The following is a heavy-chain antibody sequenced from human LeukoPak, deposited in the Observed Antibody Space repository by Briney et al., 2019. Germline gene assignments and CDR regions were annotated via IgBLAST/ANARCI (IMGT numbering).Heavy chain of an antibody. CDR1: GGSISSSSYY. Sequence: PSETLSLTCTVSGGSISSSSYYWGWIRQPPGKGLEWSGRIYYSGSTYYNPSLKSRVTISVDTSKNQFSLKLSSVTAADTAVYYCARDIIVVVPAAILGFGPWGQGTLVTVSS. J-gene: IGHJ5*02. CDR3: ARDIIVVVPAAILGFGP. D-gene: IGHD2-2*01. CDR2: IYYSGST. V-gene: IGHV4-39*07.